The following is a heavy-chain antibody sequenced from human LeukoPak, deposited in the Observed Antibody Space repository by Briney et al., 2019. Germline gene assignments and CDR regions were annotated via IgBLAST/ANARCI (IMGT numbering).Heavy chain of an antibody. J-gene: IGHJ4*02. Sequence: SETLSLTCTVSGGSISSGSYYWSWIRQPAGKGLEWIGRIYTSGSTNYNPSLKSRVTISVDTSKNQFSLKLSSVTAADTAVYYCARKDYGGGGGFYWGQGTLVTVSS. D-gene: IGHD4-23*01. CDR1: GGSISSGSYY. CDR2: IYTSGST. CDR3: ARKDYGGGGGFY. V-gene: IGHV4-61*02.